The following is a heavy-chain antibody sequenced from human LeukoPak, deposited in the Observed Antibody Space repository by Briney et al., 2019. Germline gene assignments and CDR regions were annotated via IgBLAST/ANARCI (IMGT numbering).Heavy chain of an antibody. CDR1: GYNFPNYW. CDR2: IYPGDSDT. V-gene: IGHV5-51*01. J-gene: IGHJ5*02. D-gene: IGHD3-22*01. Sequence: GESLKISCKASGYNFPNYWIAWVRQMPGKGLELMGIIYPGDSDTRYSPSFQGQVTISAYKSITTAYLQWSSMKASDSAMYYCTRRRYCDGYNWFDPWGQGTLVTVSS. CDR3: TRRRYCDGYNWFDP.